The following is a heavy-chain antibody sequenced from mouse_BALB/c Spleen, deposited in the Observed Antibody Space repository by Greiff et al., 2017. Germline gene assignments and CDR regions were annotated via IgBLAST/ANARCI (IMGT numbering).Heavy chain of an antibody. Sequence: VQLKESGAELVKPGASVKLSCTASGFNIKDTYMHWVKQRPEQGLEWIGRIDPANGNTKYDPKFQGKATITADTSSNTAYLQLSSLTSEDTAVYYCARDDYDRYFDVWGAGTTVTVSS. CDR1: GFNIKDTY. D-gene: IGHD2-4*01. CDR3: ARDDYDRYFDV. V-gene: IGHV14-3*02. CDR2: IDPANGNT. J-gene: IGHJ1*01.